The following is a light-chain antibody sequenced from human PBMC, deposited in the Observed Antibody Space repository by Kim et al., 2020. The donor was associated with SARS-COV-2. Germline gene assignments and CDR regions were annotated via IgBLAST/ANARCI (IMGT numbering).Light chain of an antibody. CDR1: QDISRY. J-gene: IGKJ3*01. V-gene: IGKV1-39*01. CDR2: TAS. Sequence: AYVGKKVNITCRASQDISRYLNWYQQKPGKAPKLRIYTASSLQSGVPSRFSGSGSETDFTLTISSLQPEDFATYFWQQSYITPCTFGPGTKVDIK. CDR3: QQSYITPCT.